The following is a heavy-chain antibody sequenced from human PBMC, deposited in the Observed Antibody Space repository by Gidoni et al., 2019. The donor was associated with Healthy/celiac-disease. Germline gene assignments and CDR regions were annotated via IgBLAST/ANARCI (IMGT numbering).Heavy chain of an antibody. V-gene: IGHV4-31*03. CDR3: ARGDVDTAMVGFDY. J-gene: IGHJ4*02. D-gene: IGHD5-18*01. CDR2: IYYSGST. CDR1: GGSIRSGGYY. Sequence: QVQLQESGPGLVKPSQTLSLTCPVSGGSIRSGGYYWSWIRQHPGKGLEWSGYIYYSGSTYYNPSLKSRVTISVDTSKNQFSLKLSSVTAADTAVYYCARGDVDTAMVGFDYWGQGTLVTVSS.